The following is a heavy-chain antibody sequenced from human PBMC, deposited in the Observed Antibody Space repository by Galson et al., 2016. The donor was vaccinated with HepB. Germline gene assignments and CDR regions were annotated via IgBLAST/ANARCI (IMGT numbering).Heavy chain of an antibody. CDR1: GGSISTYY. J-gene: IGHJ6*03. D-gene: IGHD3-22*01. V-gene: IGHV4-4*07. CDR2: VHRSGTA. Sequence: ETLSLTCTVSGGSISTYYWIWMRQSAGKGLEWIGRVHRSGTATYNPSLKSRATLSVDPSKNQFSLKLNSVTAADTAVYFCARAKYHYDSSGYYNGGYYSYYMDVWGKGTTVTVSS. CDR3: ARAKYHYDSSGYYNGGYYSYYMDV.